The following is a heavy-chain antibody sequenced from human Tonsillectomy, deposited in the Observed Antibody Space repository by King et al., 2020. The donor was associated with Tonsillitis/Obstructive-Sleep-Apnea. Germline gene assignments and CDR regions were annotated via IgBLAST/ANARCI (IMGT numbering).Heavy chain of an antibody. Sequence: QLVQSGAEVKKPGSSVKVSCKASGGTFSSYAINWVRQAPGQGLEWMGRIIPIHAIANYAQKFQGRVTITADKSTSTAYMDLSSLRSEDTAMYYCARAGDVIVPAAKRSHYYYMDVWGKGTTVTVSS. V-gene: IGHV1-69*09. CDR3: ARAGDVIVPAAKRSHYYYMDV. D-gene: IGHD2-2*01. CDR1: GGTFSSYA. J-gene: IGHJ6*03. CDR2: IIPIHAIA.